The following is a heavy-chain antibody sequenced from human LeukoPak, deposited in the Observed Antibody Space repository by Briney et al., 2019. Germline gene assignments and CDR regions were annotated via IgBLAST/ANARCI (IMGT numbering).Heavy chain of an antibody. Sequence: PGGSLRLSCAASGFSFSSYWMHWVRQAPGKGLVWVSRISSDGSIINYADSVKGRFTISRDNAKNTPYLESNSLRAEDTAVYYCARPAVAGLRAGGYDYWGQGTLVTVSS. CDR3: ARPAVAGLRAGGYDY. CDR1: GFSFSSYW. J-gene: IGHJ4*02. D-gene: IGHD6-19*01. V-gene: IGHV3-74*01. CDR2: ISSDGSII.